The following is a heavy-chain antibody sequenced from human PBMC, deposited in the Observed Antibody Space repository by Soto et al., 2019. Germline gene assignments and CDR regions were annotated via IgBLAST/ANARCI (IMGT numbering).Heavy chain of an antibody. Sequence: ASVKVSCKASGYTFTSYYMHWVRQAPGQGLEWMGIINPSGGSTSYAQKFQGRVTMTRDTSTSTVYMELSSLRSEDTAVYYCASMVDRSNSYYYGMDVWGQGTTVTVSS. CDR2: INPSGGST. J-gene: IGHJ6*02. CDR3: ASMVDRSNSYYYGMDV. CDR1: GYTFTSYY. D-gene: IGHD5-12*01. V-gene: IGHV1-46*01.